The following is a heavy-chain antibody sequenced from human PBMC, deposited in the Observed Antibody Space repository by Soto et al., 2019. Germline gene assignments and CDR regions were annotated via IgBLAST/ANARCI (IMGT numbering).Heavy chain of an antibody. Sequence: GGSLRLSCAASGFTFSSYAMSWVRQAPGKGLEWVSAISGSGGSTYYADSVKGRFTISRDNSKNTLYLQMNSLRAEDTAVYYCAKDQRLWFGEALDYWGQGTLVTVSS. CDR1: GFTFSSYA. CDR2: ISGSGGST. V-gene: IGHV3-23*01. J-gene: IGHJ4*02. D-gene: IGHD3-10*01. CDR3: AKDQRLWFGEALDY.